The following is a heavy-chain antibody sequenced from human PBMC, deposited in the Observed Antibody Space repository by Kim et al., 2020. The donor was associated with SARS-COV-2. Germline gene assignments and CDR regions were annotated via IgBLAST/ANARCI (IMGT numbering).Heavy chain of an antibody. D-gene: IGHD3-3*01. CDR1: GGSISSYY. CDR3: ARVTARSYYDFWSGYAGNAFDI. J-gene: IGHJ3*02. CDR2: IYYSGST. Sequence: SETLSLTCTVSGGSISSYYWSWIRQPPGKGLEWIGYIYYSGSTNYNPSLKSRVTISVDTSKNQFSLKLSSVTAADTAVYYCARVTARSYYDFWSGYAGNAFDIWGQGTMVTVSS. V-gene: IGHV4-59*13.